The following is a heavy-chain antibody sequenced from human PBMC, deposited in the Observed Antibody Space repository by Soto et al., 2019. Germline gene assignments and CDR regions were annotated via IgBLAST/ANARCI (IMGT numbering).Heavy chain of an antibody. CDR1: GGSITRGGYY. CDR3: AAEVGFGPLFDY. CDR2: IYYTGST. D-gene: IGHD3-3*01. V-gene: IGHV4-31*03. Sequence: QVQLQESGPGLVMPSQTLSLTCTVYGGSITRGGYYWSWIRQHPGKGLEYIGYIYYTGSTYYNPSLKSRVTISVDTSKNQFSLKLSSVTAADTAVYYCAAEVGFGPLFDYWGQGTLVTVSS. J-gene: IGHJ4*02.